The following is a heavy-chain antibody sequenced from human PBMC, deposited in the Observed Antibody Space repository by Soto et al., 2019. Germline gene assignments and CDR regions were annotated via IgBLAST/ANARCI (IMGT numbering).Heavy chain of an antibody. V-gene: IGHV3-30-3*01. CDR3: ASRPIVGASWAGGG. D-gene: IGHD1-26*01. CDR2: ISYDGSNK. Sequence: QVQLVESGGGVVQPGRSLRLSCAASGFTFSSYAMHWVRQAPGKGLEWVAVISYDGSNKYYADSVKGRFTISRDNSKNTLYLQMNSLRAEDTAVYYCASRPIVGASWAGGGWGQGTLVTVSS. J-gene: IGHJ4*02. CDR1: GFTFSSYA.